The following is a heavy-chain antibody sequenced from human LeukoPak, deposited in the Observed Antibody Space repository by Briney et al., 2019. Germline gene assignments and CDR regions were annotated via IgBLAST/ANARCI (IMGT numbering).Heavy chain of an antibody. D-gene: IGHD1-14*01. Sequence: GGSLRLSCAVSGFNVTTTQMTWVRQAPGQGLEWVSSIYSGATYYAESVKGRFAISRDTSKNALYLQMSSLRVEDTAIFYCARLPYKWGQGTLVTVSS. J-gene: IGHJ4*02. CDR3: ARLPYK. V-gene: IGHV3-53*01. CDR1: GFNVTTTQ. CDR2: IYSGAT.